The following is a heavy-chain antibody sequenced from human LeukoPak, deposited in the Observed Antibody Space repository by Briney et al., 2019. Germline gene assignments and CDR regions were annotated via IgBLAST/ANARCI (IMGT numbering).Heavy chain of an antibody. Sequence: GGSLRLSCAVSGFTFSTYAMTWVRRAPGRGLEWVSGISGSGSSTHYADSVKGRFTISRDISKNTLYLQMNSLRAEDTAVYYCAKVKGWDLTGNYLFDYWGQGTLVTVSS. CDR3: AKVKGWDLTGNYLFDY. D-gene: IGHD3-9*01. V-gene: IGHV3-23*01. CDR1: GFTFSTYA. CDR2: ISGSGSST. J-gene: IGHJ4*02.